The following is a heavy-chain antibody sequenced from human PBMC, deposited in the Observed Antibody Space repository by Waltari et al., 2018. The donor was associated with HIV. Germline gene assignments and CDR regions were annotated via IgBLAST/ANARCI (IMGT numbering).Heavy chain of an antibody. Sequence: QLQLQESGPGLVKPSETLSLTCTVSGGSISSSSYYWGWIRQPPGKGLEWIGSIYYSGSTYYNPSLKSRVTISVDTSKNQFSLKLSSVTAADTAVYYCARDRDIVVVPANTPFDPWGQGTLVTVSS. D-gene: IGHD2-2*01. V-gene: IGHV4-39*07. J-gene: IGHJ5*02. CDR2: IYYSGST. CDR1: GGSISSSSYY. CDR3: ARDRDIVVVPANTPFDP.